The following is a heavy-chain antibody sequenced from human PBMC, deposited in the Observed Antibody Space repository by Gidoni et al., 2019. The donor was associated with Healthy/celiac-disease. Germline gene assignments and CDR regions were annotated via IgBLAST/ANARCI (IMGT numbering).Heavy chain of an antibody. CDR2: IWYEGSNK. CDR1: GFTFSSYG. Sequence: QVQLVESGGGVVQPGRSLRLSCAASGFTFSSYGMHWVRQAPDKGVEWVALIWYEGSNKYYADAVKGRFTISRDNSKNTLYLQMNSLRAEDTAVYYCATTSPLYSSSWYSFDYWGQGTLVTVSS. D-gene: IGHD6-13*01. J-gene: IGHJ4*02. V-gene: IGHV3-33*01. CDR3: ATTSPLYSSSWYSFDY.